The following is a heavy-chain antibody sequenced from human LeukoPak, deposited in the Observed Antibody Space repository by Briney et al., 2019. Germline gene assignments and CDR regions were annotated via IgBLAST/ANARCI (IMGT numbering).Heavy chain of an antibody. CDR2: FDPEDGET. CDR3: ATGPPRIAARRGIYFDY. CDR1: GYTLIELF. D-gene: IGHD6-6*01. J-gene: IGHJ4*02. V-gene: IGHV1-24*01. Sequence: ASVKVSCKVSGYTLIELFMHWVRQAPGKGREWVGGFDPEDGETIYAQKFQGRVTMTEDTSTDTAYMELSSLRSEDTAVYYCATGPPRIAARRGIYFDYWGQGTLVTVSS.